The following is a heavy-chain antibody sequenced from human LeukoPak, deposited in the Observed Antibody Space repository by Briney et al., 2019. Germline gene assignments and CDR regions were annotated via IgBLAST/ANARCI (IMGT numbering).Heavy chain of an antibody. CDR1: GFIFSNYG. J-gene: IGHJ4*02. D-gene: IGHD3/OR15-3a*01. V-gene: IGHV3-33*06. CDR3: AKVVPFELGFDY. Sequence: GRSLRLSCAASGFIFSNYGMHWVRQAPGKGLEGVAVIWFDGRNEDYADSVKGRFTISRDNSKNTLFLQMNSLRAEDTAVYYCAKVVPFELGFDYWGQGTLVTVSS. CDR2: IWFDGRNE.